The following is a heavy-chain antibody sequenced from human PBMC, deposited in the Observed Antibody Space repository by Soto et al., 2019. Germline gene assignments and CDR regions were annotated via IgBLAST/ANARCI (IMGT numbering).Heavy chain of an antibody. CDR3: TTVPHYYSNYFDV. CDR1: GFTFSNAW. V-gene: IGHV3-15*01. CDR2: IKIKTEGGTA. Sequence: EVQLVESGGGLVKPGGSLRLSCAGSGFTFSNAWMSWVRQAPGKGLEWVGRIKIKTEGGTADYIAPVKGRFTISRDDSKSTLYLQMNSLKTEDTAVYYCTTVPHYYSNYFDVWGKGTTVTVSS. J-gene: IGHJ6*03.